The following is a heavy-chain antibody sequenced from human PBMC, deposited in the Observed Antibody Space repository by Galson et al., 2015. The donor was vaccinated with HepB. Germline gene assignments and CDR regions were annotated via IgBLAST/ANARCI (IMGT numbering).Heavy chain of an antibody. V-gene: IGHV3-30*02. Sequence: SLRLSCAVSGFTFSTNWMTWVRQAPGKGLEWVAFIRYDGSNKYYADSVKGRFTISRDNSKNTLYLQMNSLRAEDTAVYYCAKDSAVPGYSSGWFPYFDYWGQGTLVTVSS. CDR1: GFTFSTNW. D-gene: IGHD6-19*01. J-gene: IGHJ4*02. CDR3: AKDSAVPGYSSGWFPYFDY. CDR2: IRYDGSNK.